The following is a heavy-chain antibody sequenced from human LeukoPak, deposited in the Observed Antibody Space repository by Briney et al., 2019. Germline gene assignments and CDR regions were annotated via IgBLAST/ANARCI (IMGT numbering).Heavy chain of an antibody. CDR3: ARGIRSRVRGVIIIAPFHYYYYMDV. CDR1: GYTFTGYY. Sequence: ASVKVSCKASGYTFTGYYMHWVRQAPGQGLEWMGWINPNSGGTNYAQKFQGRVTITRNTSISTAYMELSSLRSEDTAVYYCARGIRSRVRGVIIIAPFHYYYYMDVWGKGTTVTVSS. J-gene: IGHJ6*03. CDR2: INPNSGGT. D-gene: IGHD3-10*01. V-gene: IGHV1-2*02.